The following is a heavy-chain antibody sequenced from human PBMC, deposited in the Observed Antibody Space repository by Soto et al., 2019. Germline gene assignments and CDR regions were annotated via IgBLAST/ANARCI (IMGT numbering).Heavy chain of an antibody. CDR3: ARAAVITTVTSRSQMLDY. Sequence: PSETLSLTCAVYGGSFSGYYWSWIRQPPGKGLEWIGEINHSGSTNYNPSLKSRVTISVDTSKNQFSLKLSSVTAADTAVYYCARAAVITTVTSRSQMLDYWGQGILVTVFS. CDR2: INHSGST. D-gene: IGHD3-22*01. CDR1: GGSFSGYY. J-gene: IGHJ4*02. V-gene: IGHV4-34*01.